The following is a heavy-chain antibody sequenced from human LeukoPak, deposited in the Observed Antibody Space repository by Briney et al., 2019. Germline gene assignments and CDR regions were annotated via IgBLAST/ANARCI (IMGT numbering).Heavy chain of an antibody. J-gene: IGHJ6*03. CDR1: GGSISNYF. D-gene: IGHD2-15*01. Sequence: SETLSLTCTVSGGSISNYFWSWIGQPPGTELKCIGDIYYSDSTYCNPSLKSRVTVSVDTSKNQFSLKLSSVTAADTAVYYCARFPGSAEGRHYYYMDVWGKGTTVTVSS. V-gene: IGHV4-59*01. CDR2: IYYSDST. CDR3: ARFPGSAEGRHYYYMDV.